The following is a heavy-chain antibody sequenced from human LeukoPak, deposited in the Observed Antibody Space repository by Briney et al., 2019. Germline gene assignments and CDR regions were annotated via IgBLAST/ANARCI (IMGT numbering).Heavy chain of an antibody. Sequence: QTGGSLRLSCAASGFTFDDYAMHWVRQAPGKGLEWVSGISWNSGSIGYADSVKGRFTISRDNAKNSLYPQMNSLRAEDMALHYCAKDISSSAARGGGYMDVWGKGTTVTVSS. CDR1: GFTFDDYA. J-gene: IGHJ6*03. CDR2: ISWNSGSI. V-gene: IGHV3-9*03. CDR3: AKDISSSAARGGGYMDV. D-gene: IGHD6-6*01.